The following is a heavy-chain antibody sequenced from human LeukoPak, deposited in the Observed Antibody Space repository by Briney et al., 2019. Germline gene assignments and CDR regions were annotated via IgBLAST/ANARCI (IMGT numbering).Heavy chain of an antibody. D-gene: IGHD3-10*01. CDR3: ARRRYVLLWFGELSTPFDY. CDR2: SYYSGST. J-gene: IGHJ4*02. CDR1: GGSISSSSYY. Sequence: SETLSLTCTVSGGSISSSSYYWGWIRQPPGKGLEWIGSSYYSGSTYYNPSLKSRVTISVDTSKNQFSLKLSSVTAADTAVYYCARRRYVLLWFGELSTPFDYWGQGTLVTVSS. V-gene: IGHV4-39*01.